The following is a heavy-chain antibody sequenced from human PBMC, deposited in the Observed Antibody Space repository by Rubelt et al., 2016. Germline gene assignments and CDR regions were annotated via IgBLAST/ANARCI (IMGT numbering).Heavy chain of an antibody. CDR1: GYTFTSYG. V-gene: IGHV1-18*01. Sequence: QVQLLQPGAEVKKPASSVKVSCQASGYTFTSYGISWVRQAPGQGLEWMGWISAYNGNTNYAQKLQGRGTRTTDTSPRTAYMELRSLGSDDTAVYYCARDPLPVGGVIMTPSHWGQGTLVTVSS. CDR2: ISAYNGNT. CDR3: ARDPLPVGGVIMTPSH. J-gene: IGHJ4*02. D-gene: IGHD3-10*01.